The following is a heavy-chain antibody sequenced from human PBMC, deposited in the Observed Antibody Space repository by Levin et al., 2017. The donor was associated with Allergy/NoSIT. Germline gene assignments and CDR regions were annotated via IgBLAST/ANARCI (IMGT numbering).Heavy chain of an antibody. CDR3: ARGSMVQGVIGYYYYYMDV. CDR1: GFTFSSYS. D-gene: IGHD3-10*01. V-gene: IGHV3-21*01. CDR2: ISSSSSYI. J-gene: IGHJ6*03. Sequence: LSLTCAASGFTFSSYSMNWVRQAPGKGLEWVSSISSSSSYIYYADSVKGRFTISRDNAKNSLYLQMNSLRAEDTAVYYCARGSMVQGVIGYYYYYMDVWGKGTTVTVSS.